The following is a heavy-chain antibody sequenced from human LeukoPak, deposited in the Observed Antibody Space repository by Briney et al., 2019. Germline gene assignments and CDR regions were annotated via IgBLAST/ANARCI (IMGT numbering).Heavy chain of an antibody. Sequence: TGGSLRLSCAASGFTFSSYAMSWVRQAPGKGLEWVALISYDGSNKYYADSVKGRFTISRDNSKNTLYLQMNSLRAEDTAVYYCARERGYSGYDAFYGMDVWGQGTTVTVSS. CDR2: ISYDGSNK. J-gene: IGHJ6*02. CDR3: ARERGYSGYDAFYGMDV. CDR1: GFTFSSYA. D-gene: IGHD5-12*01. V-gene: IGHV3-30-3*01.